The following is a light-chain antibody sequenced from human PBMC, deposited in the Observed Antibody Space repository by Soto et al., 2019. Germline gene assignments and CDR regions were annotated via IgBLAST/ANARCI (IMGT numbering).Light chain of an antibody. Sequence: EIVLTQSPAILSLSQGERATLSCRASQSVGSYLAWYRQEPGQAPRLLISGASNRAPGIPARFSGSGSGTEFTLTISSLEPEDFAVYYCQQRNNWPPTWTFGQGTKV. J-gene: IGKJ1*01. CDR2: GAS. V-gene: IGKV3-11*01. CDR1: QSVGSY. CDR3: QQRNNWPPTWT.